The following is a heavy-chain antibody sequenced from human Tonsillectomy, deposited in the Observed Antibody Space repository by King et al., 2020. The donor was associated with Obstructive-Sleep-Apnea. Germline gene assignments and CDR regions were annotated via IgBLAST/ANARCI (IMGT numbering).Heavy chain of an antibody. D-gene: IGHD1-26*01. V-gene: IGHV3-15*01. Sequence: VQLVESGGGLVKPGGSLRLSCAASVFTFKNAHLSWVRQAPGKGLEWVGCSKTETEGGTNDYAAPAKGRFTIPRDDSTDTLYLHMNSRRTEDTAMYYCSTEGDVGPADLSYWGRGTLVTVSP. CDR2: SKTETEGGTN. J-gene: IGHJ4*02. CDR1: VFTFKNAH. CDR3: STEGDVGPADLSY.